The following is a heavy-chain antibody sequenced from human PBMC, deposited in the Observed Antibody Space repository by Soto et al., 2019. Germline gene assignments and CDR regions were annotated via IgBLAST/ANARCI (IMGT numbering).Heavy chain of an antibody. CDR3: ARARGVACA. CDR2: IKEAGSEK. J-gene: IGHJ4*01. V-gene: IGHV3-7*01. Sequence: VRQAPGKGLEWVANIKEAGSEKHYLDSVKGRFTISRDNAKNSVFLQMNSLRVEDTAVYYCARARGVACARGHGTLVTVSS. D-gene: IGHD3-10*01.